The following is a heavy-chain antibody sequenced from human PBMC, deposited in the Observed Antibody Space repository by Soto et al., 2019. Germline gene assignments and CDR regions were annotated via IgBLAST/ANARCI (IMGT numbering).Heavy chain of an antibody. CDR2: TYYSGYT. J-gene: IGHJ4*02. D-gene: IGHD5-12*01. CDR3: ARSGGYVPIDY. Sequence: QVQLQETAPGLVKTSQTRSLTCTVSGDSFSRPDYKWSWIRQPPGKSLRWIGYTYYSGYTKNIPSLMSPVTMSVDTSKNQFSLKPRSVTAADTFVYYFARSGGYVPIDYCGQGTMVTVS. V-gene: IGHV4-30-4*01. CDR1: GDSFSRPDYK.